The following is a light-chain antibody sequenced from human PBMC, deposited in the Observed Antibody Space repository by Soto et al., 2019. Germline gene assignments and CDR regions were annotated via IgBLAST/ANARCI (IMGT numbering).Light chain of an antibody. CDR2: GAS. V-gene: IGKV3-15*01. Sequence: RVMTQFPATLTVFPGERATLSCRASQSVRSNLDWYQQKPGQAPRLLIYGASTRATGIPARFSGSGSGTEFTLIISSLQSEDSAVYYCQQYNNWPWTFGQGTKVDI. J-gene: IGKJ1*01. CDR3: QQYNNWPWT. CDR1: QSVRSN.